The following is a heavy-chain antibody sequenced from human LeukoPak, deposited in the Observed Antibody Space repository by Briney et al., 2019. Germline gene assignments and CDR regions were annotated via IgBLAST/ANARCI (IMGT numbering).Heavy chain of an antibody. D-gene: IGHD3-3*01. CDR1: GGSISTYY. CDR2: INHSGST. CDR3: ANIWSGFF. V-gene: IGHV4-34*01. J-gene: IGHJ4*02. Sequence: SETLSLTCTLSGGSISTYYWSWIRQPPGKGLEWIGEINHSGSTNYNPSLKSRVTISVDTSKNQLSLKLSSVTAADTAVYYCANIWSGFFWGQGTLVTVSS.